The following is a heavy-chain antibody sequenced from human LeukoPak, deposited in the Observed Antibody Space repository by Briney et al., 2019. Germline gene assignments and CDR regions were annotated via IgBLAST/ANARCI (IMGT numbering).Heavy chain of an antibody. Sequence: GRSLRLSCAASGFTFSSYAMSWVRQAPGKGLEWVSAISGSGGSTYYADSVKGRFTISRDNSKNTLYLQMNSLRAEDTAVYYCAKDYGSGSYHGYWGQGTLVTVSS. D-gene: IGHD3-10*01. V-gene: IGHV3-23*01. J-gene: IGHJ4*02. CDR1: GFTFSSYA. CDR3: AKDYGSGSYHGY. CDR2: ISGSGGST.